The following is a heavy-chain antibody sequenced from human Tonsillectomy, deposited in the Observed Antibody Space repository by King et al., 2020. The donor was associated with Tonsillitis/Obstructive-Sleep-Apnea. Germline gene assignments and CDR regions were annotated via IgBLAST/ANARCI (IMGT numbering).Heavy chain of an antibody. CDR2: IYYSGST. V-gene: IGHV4-31*03. CDR3: ARVYDFWGGLPAPQTYYYYYMDV. D-gene: IGHD3-3*01. J-gene: IGHJ6*03. CDR1: GGSISSGGYY. Sequence: VQLQESGPGLVKPSQTLSLTCTVSGGSISSGGYYWSWIRQHPGKGLEWIGYIYYSGSTYYNPSLKSRVTISVDTSKNQFPLKLSSVTAADTAVYYCARVYDFWGGLPAPQTYYYYYMDVWGKGTTVTVSS.